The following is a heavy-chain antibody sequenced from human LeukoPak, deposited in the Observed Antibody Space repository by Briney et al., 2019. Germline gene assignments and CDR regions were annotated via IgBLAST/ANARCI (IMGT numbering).Heavy chain of an antibody. Sequence: ASVKVSCKASGYTFTSYGISWVRQAPGQGLEWMGWISAYNGNTNYAQKLQGRVTMTTDTSTSTAYMELRSLRSDDTAVYYCARDADKWFGATHSGDAFDIWGQGTMVTVSS. J-gene: IGHJ3*02. D-gene: IGHD1-26*01. CDR3: ARDADKWFGATHSGDAFDI. CDR1: GYTFTSYG. CDR2: ISAYNGNT. V-gene: IGHV1-18*01.